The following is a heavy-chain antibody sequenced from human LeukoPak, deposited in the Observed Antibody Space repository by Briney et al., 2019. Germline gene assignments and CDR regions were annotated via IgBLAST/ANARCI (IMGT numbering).Heavy chain of an antibody. CDR2: IIPIFGTA. CDR1: GGTFSSYA. J-gene: IGHJ4*02. Sequence: GASVKVSCKASGGTFSSYAISWVRQAPGQGLEWMGGIIPIFGTANYAQKFQGRVTITADESTSTAYMELSSLRSEDTAVYYCARARGNYYDSSGYYLNVHWGQGTLVTVSS. CDR3: ARARGNYYDSSGYYLNVH. D-gene: IGHD3-22*01. V-gene: IGHV1-69*13.